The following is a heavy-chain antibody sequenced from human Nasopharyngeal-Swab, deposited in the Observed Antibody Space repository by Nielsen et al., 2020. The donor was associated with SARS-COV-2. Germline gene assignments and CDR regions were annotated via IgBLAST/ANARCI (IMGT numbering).Heavy chain of an antibody. CDR2: ISWNSGSI. J-gene: IGHJ4*02. Sequence: WIRQPPGKGLEWVSGISWNSGSIGYADSVKGRFTISRDNSKNSLYLQMNSLRTEDTALYYCAKLYGGNSERWGGWGQGTLVTVSS. V-gene: IGHV3-9*01. CDR3: AKLYGGNSERWGG. D-gene: IGHD4-23*01.